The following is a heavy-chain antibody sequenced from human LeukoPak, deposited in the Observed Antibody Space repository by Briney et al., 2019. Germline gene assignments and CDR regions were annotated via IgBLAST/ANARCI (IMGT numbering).Heavy chain of an antibody. CDR1: GGSISSYY. CDR3: ARDRSWELPNDAFDI. CDR2: IYTSGST. Sequence: SEALSLTFPGSGGSISSYYWSWVRPPAGKGLEWIGRIYTSGSTNYNPSLKSRVTMSVDTSKNQFSLKLSSVTAADTAVYYCARDRSWELPNDAFDIWGQGTMVTVSS. D-gene: IGHD1-26*01. J-gene: IGHJ3*02. V-gene: IGHV4-4*07.